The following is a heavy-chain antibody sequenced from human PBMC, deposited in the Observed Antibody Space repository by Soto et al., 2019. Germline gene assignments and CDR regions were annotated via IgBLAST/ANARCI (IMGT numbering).Heavy chain of an antibody. CDR1: RITFSSYE. CDR3: ARVRKGGKNWFDP. V-gene: IGHV3-48*03. J-gene: IGHJ5*02. CDR2: ISSSGSTI. Sequence: VQLVESGGGVVQPGRSLRLSCATSRITFSSYEMNWVRQAPVKGLEWVSYISSSGSTIYYADSVKGRFTISRDNAKNSLYLQMNSLRAEDTAVYYCARVRKGGKNWFDPWGQGTLVTVSS.